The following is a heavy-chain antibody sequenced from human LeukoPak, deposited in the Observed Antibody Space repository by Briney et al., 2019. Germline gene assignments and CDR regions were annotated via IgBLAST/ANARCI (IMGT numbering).Heavy chain of an antibody. CDR2: IYYSGST. CDR1: GGSFSGYY. CDR3: ARHGAVAGLTHFDY. J-gene: IGHJ4*02. Sequence: SETLSLTCAVYGGSFSGYYWSWIRQPPGKGLEWIGYIYYSGSTNYNPSLKSRVTISVDTSKNQFSLKLSSVTAADTAVYYCARHGAVAGLTHFDYWGQGTLVTVSS. V-gene: IGHV4-59*08. D-gene: IGHD6-19*01.